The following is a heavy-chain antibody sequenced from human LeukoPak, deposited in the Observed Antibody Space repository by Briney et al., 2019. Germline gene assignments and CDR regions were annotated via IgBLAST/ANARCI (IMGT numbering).Heavy chain of an antibody. CDR1: GFTFSSYA. CDR3: AKVGRINYGSGSYYYDY. J-gene: IGHJ4*02. V-gene: IGHV3-23*01. D-gene: IGHD3-10*01. Sequence: GGSLRLSCAASGFTFSSYAMSWVRQAPGKGLGWVSAISGSGGSTYYADSVKGRFTISRDNSKNTLYLQMNSLRAEDTAVYYCAKVGRINYGSGSYYYDYWGQGALVTVSS. CDR2: ISGSGGST.